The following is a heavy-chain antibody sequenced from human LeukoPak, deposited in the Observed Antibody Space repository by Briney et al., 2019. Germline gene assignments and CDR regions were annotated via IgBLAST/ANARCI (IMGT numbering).Heavy chain of an antibody. D-gene: IGHD2-2*01. CDR1: GYTFTGYY. CDR3: ARDIVVVPAAAHMDV. J-gene: IGHJ6*03. CDR2: INPNSGGT. Sequence: GASVKVSCKASGYTFTGYYMHWVRQAPGQGLEWMGWINPNSGGTNYAQKFQGRVTMTRDTSISTAYMELSRLRSDDTAVYYCARDIVVVPAAAHMDVWGKGTTVTVSS. V-gene: IGHV1-2*02.